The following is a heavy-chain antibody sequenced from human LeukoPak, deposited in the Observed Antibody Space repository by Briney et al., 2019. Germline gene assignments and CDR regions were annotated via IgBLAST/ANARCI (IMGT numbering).Heavy chain of an antibody. Sequence: PGGSLRLSYVASGFTFSNYLGSWVRQAPGKGLEWVANIKQDETKTYYVDSVKDRFTISRDNAKNSLSLQMNSLRAEDTAMYYCAREASLYCSGNDCYWAFDRWGQGTRVTVSS. CDR3: AREASLYCSGNDCYWAFDR. CDR2: IKQDETKT. D-gene: IGHD2-15*01. V-gene: IGHV3-7*01. CDR1: GFTFSNYL. J-gene: IGHJ5*02.